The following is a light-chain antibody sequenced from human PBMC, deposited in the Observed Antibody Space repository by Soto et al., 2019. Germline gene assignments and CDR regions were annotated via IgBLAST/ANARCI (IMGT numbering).Light chain of an antibody. J-gene: IGLJ2*01. Sequence: QSVLTQPPSASGTPGQRVTISCSGSSSNIGSNYVYWYQQLPGTVPQLLIYRNNERPSGVPDRFSGSKSGTSASLAISGLRYEDEADYYCAAWDDRRSGVVFGGGTKLTVL. V-gene: IGLV1-47*01. CDR2: RNN. CDR3: AAWDDRRSGVV. CDR1: SSNIGSNY.